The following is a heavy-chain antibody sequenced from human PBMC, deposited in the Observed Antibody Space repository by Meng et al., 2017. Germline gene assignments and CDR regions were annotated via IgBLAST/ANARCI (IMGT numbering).Heavy chain of an antibody. J-gene: IGHJ4*02. CDR2: IYSGGST. CDR1: GFTVSSNY. Sequence: GESLKISCAASGFTVSSNYMSWVRQAPGKGLEWVSVIYSGGSTYYADSVKGRFTISRHNSKNTLYFQMNSLRAEDTAVYYCASYSGSYVKSGGDVSSDYWGQGTLVTVSS. D-gene: IGHD1-26*01. V-gene: IGHV3-53*04. CDR3: ASYSGSYVKSGGDVSSDY.